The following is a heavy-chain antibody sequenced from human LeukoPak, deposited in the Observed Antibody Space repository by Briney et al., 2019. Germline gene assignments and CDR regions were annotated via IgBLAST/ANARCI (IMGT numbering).Heavy chain of an antibody. CDR3: ARTTTYYYYMDV. CDR2: MNPNRGNT. CDR1: GYTFTSYY. V-gene: IGHV1-8*03. J-gene: IGHJ6*03. D-gene: IGHD1-26*01. Sequence: RASVKVSCKASGYTFTSYYMHWVRQATGQGLEWMGWMNPNRGNTGYAQKFQGRVTITRNTSISTAYMELSSLRSEDTAVYYCARTTTYYYYMDVWGKGTTVTVSS.